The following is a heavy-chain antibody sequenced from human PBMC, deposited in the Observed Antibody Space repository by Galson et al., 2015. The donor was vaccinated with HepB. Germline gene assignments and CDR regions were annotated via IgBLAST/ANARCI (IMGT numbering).Heavy chain of an antibody. CDR3: AHNYDSSAYNIARRNWFDP. D-gene: IGHD3-22*01. V-gene: IGHV2-5*01. CDR1: GFPLSTSGVG. CDR2: IYWNDDK. J-gene: IGHJ5*02. Sequence: PARVKPTQTLTLTCTFSGFPLSTSGVGVGWIRQPPGKALEWLALIYWNDDKRYSPALKSRLTITKDTSKTQVVPTTTTMDPVDTATFNCAHNYDSSAYNIARRNWFDPWGQGTLVTVSS.